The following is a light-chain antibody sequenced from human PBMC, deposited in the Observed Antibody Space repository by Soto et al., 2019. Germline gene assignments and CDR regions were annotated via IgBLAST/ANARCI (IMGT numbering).Light chain of an antibody. J-gene: IGKJ1*01. CDR1: QSVSST. CDR2: GAS. Sequence: EIVMTQSPATLSVSPGERATLSCRASQSVSSTLGWYQQKPGQAPRLLIYGASTRATGIPARFSGSGSGTEFTLTISSLQSEDFAVYYCQQRSDWPKTFGQGTKVEIK. V-gene: IGKV3-15*01. CDR3: QQRSDWPKT.